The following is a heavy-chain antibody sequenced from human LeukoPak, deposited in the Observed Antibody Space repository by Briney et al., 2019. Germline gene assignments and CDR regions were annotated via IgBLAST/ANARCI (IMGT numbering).Heavy chain of an antibody. CDR1: GFTFSSYG. CDR2: IWYDGSNR. J-gene: IGHJ4*02. Sequence: QPGGSLRLSCAASGFTFSSYGMHWVRQAPGRGLEWVAIIWYDGSNRYYADSVKGRFTISRDNSKSTLYLQMNSLRAEDTAVYYCARSQDTMTSPFDYWGQGTLVTVSS. D-gene: IGHD3-22*01. V-gene: IGHV3-33*01. CDR3: ARSQDTMTSPFDY.